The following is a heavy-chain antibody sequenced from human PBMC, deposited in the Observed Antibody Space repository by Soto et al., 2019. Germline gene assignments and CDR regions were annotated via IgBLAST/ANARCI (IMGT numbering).Heavy chain of an antibody. V-gene: IGHV4-39*01. D-gene: IGHD4-4*01. J-gene: IGHJ4*02. Sequence: SETLSLTCTISGASISSSSYYWGWIRQPPGKGLEWIGTIYYSGSTYYNPSLKSRVTISVDTSKNQFSLKLSSVTAADTAVYYCARIYSGYSFDYWGQGTLIT. CDR1: GASISSSSYY. CDR3: ARIYSGYSFDY. CDR2: IYYSGST.